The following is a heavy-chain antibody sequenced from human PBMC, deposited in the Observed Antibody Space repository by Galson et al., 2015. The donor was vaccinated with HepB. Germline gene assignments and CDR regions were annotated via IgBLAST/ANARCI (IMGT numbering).Heavy chain of an antibody. CDR3: ARRMARNWYFDL. J-gene: IGHJ2*01. D-gene: IGHD2-8*01. CDR2: VYPGDSDS. V-gene: IGHV5-51*01. CDR1: GYSFSNYW. Sequence: SGAEVKKPGESLKISCKGSGYSFSNYWIGWVRHMPGKGLEWMGIVYPGDSDSRYSPSFQGQVTISADKSITTAYPQWSSLKASDTAMYYCARRMARNWYFDLWGRGTLVTVSS.